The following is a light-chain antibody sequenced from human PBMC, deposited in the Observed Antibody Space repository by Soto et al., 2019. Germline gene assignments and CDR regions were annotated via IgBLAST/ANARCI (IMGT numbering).Light chain of an antibody. CDR3: QSYDSSLSGLV. Sequence: QSVLTQPPSVSGAPGQRVTISCTGSSSNIGAGYDVHWYQQLPGTAPKLLIYGNSNRPSGVPDRFSGSKSGTSASLAITGLQAEDGADYYGQSYDSSLSGLVFGTGTKVTVL. CDR2: GNS. J-gene: IGLJ1*01. V-gene: IGLV1-40*01. CDR1: SSNIGAGYD.